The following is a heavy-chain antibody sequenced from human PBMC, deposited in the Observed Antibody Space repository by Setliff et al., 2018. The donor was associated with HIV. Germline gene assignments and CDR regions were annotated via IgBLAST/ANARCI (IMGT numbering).Heavy chain of an antibody. J-gene: IGHJ3*01. CDR1: EYMILAYK. CDR3: ARPRVFDSFDV. V-gene: IGHV1-2*06. Sequence: ASVKVSCKATEYMILAYKMDWVRQAPGQGLEWIGRISPNNGVAEYAPKFQGRVIMTLDTSISTAYLEIPRLTSDDAAVYYCARPRVFDSFDVWGQGTKVTVSS. CDR2: ISPNNGVA.